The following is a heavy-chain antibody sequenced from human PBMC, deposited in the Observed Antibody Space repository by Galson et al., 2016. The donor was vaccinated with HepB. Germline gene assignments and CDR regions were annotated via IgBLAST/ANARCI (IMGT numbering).Heavy chain of an antibody. CDR1: GFAFSRYE. D-gene: IGHD6-13*01. V-gene: IGHV3-48*03. CDR3: VRGMSNSWYAYKRSYYYSMEL. CDR2: ISYSNAV. J-gene: IGHJ6*02. Sequence: SLRLSCAASGFAFSRYEFNWVRQDPGKGLEWVSHISYSNAVSYAASVKGRFTISRDNDGDSLFLEMRGLRVEDTAVYYCVRGMSNSWYAYKRSYYYSMELWGRGTSIIVSS.